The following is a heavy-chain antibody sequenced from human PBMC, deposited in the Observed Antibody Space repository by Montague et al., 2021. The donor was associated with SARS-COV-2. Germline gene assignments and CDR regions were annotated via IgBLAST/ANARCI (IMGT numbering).Heavy chain of an antibody. Sequence: TLSLTCIVAGDSMTSGRSVWSWIRQPAGKELEWIGRIYTSGSTNYXXXLRSRVAISIDTAHNQVSLNLTSVTAADTAVYYCAKDGSTGGWFDPWGQGTLVTVSS. D-gene: IGHD3-10*01. CDR2: IYTSGST. V-gene: IGHV4-61*02. J-gene: IGHJ5*02. CDR1: GDSMTSGRSV. CDR3: AKDGSTGGWFDP.